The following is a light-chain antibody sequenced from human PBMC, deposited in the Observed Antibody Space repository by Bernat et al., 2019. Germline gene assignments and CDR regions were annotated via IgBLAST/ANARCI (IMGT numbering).Light chain of an antibody. V-gene: IGLV10-54*04. CDR2: RNN. Sequence: QAGLTQPPSVSKGLRQTATLTCTGNSNNVGNQGAAWLQQHQGHPPKLLSYRNNNRPSGISERFSASRSGNTASLTITGLQPEDEADYYCSAWDSGINGWVFGGGTKLTVL. CDR1: SNNVGNQG. CDR3: SAWDSGINGWV. J-gene: IGLJ3*02.